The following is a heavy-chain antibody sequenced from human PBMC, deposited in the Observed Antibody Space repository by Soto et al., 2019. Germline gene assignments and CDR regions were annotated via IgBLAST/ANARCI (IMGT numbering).Heavy chain of an antibody. D-gene: IGHD3-9*01. Sequence: EVQLVESGGGLVQPGGSLRLSCAASGFTFSSYSMNWVRQAPGKGLEWVSYISSSSSTIYYADSVKGRFTISRDNAKNALYPQMNSLGDEDTAVYYCARDYVDWSNWVAPWGQGTLVTVSS. CDR2: ISSSSSTI. CDR1: GFTFSSYS. J-gene: IGHJ5*02. CDR3: ARDYVDWSNWVAP. V-gene: IGHV3-48*02.